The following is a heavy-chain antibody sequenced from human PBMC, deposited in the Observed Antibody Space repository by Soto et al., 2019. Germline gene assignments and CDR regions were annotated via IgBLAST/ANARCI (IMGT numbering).Heavy chain of an antibody. CDR3: AKSANYYAGDYFDY. D-gene: IGHD1-26*01. CDR2: ISSSSSYA. Sequence: QVQLVESGGGLVKPGGSLRLSCAASGFTFSDYYMSWIRQAPGKGLEWISSISSSSSYANYADSVKGRFTISRDNAKNSLYLQMNSLRAEDTAVYYCAKSANYYAGDYFDYWGQGTLVTVSS. V-gene: IGHV3-11*06. J-gene: IGHJ4*02. CDR1: GFTFSDYY.